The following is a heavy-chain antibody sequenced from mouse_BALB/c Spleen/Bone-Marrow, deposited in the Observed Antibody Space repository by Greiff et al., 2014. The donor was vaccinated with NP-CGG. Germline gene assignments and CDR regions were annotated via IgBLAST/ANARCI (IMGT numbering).Heavy chain of an antibody. Sequence: EVMLVESGGGLVQPGGSLELSCAASGFDFSRYWMSWVRQAPGKGLEWIGEINPDSSTINYTPSLKDKFIISRDNAKNTLYLQMSKVRSEDTALYYCARLNYYGNLFFWGAGTTVTVSS. CDR3: ARLNYYGNLFF. V-gene: IGHV4-1*02. D-gene: IGHD1-1*01. J-gene: IGHJ1*01. CDR1: GFDFSRYW. CDR2: INPDSSTI.